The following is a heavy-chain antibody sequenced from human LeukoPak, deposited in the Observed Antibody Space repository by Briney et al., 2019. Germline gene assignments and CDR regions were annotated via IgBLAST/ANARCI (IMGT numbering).Heavy chain of an antibody. CDR1: GFTFRNYY. Sequence: GGSLRLSCAVSGFTFRNYYMSWVRQAPGKGLEWVANIRQDGSDKYYADSVKGRFTISRDNARNSLSLHMNSLRVEDTAVYYCARDVREYCSTSSCPPYYSDYWGQGTLVTVSS. CDR3: ARDVREYCSTSSCPPYYSDY. D-gene: IGHD2-2*01. V-gene: IGHV3-7*01. CDR2: IRQDGSDK. J-gene: IGHJ4*02.